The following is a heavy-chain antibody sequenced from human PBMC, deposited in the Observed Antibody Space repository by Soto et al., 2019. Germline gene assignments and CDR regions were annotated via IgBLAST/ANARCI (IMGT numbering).Heavy chain of an antibody. Sequence: QVQLQESGPGLLKSSETLSLTCSVSDGSISRSDYYWGWIRQPPGKGLEWIGSIFYSGATYHNPSLKSRVTMSKDTSTHQFSLKLSSVTAADTAVYYCASQVVASRHFDYWGQGTLVTVSS. CDR1: DGSISRSDYY. V-gene: IGHV4-39*01. CDR3: ASQVVASRHFDY. D-gene: IGHD2-15*01. CDR2: IFYSGAT. J-gene: IGHJ4*02.